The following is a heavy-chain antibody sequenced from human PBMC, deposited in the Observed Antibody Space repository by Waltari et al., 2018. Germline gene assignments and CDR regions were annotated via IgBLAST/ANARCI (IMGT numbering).Heavy chain of an antibody. CDR3: ARGKTRRQPAASARYYYYYMDV. V-gene: IGHV1-8*03. CDR1: GYTFTSYD. J-gene: IGHJ6*03. CDR2: MNPNSGNT. Sequence: QVQLVQSGAEVKKPGASVKVSCKASGYTFTSYDINWVRQATVHGLEWMGWMNPNSGNTGYAQKFQGRVTITGNTSISTAYMELSSLRSEDTAVYYCARGKTRRQPAASARYYYYYMDVWGKGTTVTISS. D-gene: IGHD2-2*01.